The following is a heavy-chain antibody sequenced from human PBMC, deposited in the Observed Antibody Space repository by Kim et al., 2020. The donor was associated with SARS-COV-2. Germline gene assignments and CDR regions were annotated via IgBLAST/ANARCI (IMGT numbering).Heavy chain of an antibody. J-gene: IGHJ4*02. CDR3: TRFALYGSGSYYY. Sequence: YAASVKGRFTISRDDSKNTAYLQMNSLKTEDTAVYYCTRFALYGSGSYYYWGQGTLVTVSS. D-gene: IGHD3-10*01. V-gene: IGHV3-73*01.